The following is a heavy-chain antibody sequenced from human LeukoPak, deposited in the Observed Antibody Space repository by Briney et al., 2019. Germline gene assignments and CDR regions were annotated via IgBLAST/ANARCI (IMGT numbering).Heavy chain of an antibody. CDR3: AGLRFLEWLDRGRNWFDP. J-gene: IGHJ5*02. Sequence: SETLSLTCAVYGGSFSGYYWGWIRQPPGKGLEWIGEINHSGSTNYNPSLKSRVTISVDTSKNQFSLKLSSVTAADTAVYYCAGLRFLEWLDRGRNWFDPWGQGTLVTVSS. CDR2: INHSGST. D-gene: IGHD3-3*01. CDR1: GGSFSGYY. V-gene: IGHV4-34*01.